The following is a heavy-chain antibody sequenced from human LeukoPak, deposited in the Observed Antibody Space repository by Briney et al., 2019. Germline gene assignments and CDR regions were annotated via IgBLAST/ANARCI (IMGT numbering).Heavy chain of an antibody. Sequence: ASVKVSCKASGYTFTGYYMHWVRQAPGQGLEWMGWINPNSGGTNYAQKFQGRVTMTRDTSISTAYMELSRLRSDDTAVYYCARGYYYGSGSYRLAFDIWGQGTMVTVPS. CDR3: ARGYYYGSGSYRLAFDI. CDR2: INPNSGGT. CDR1: GYTFTGYY. D-gene: IGHD3-10*01. J-gene: IGHJ3*02. V-gene: IGHV1-2*02.